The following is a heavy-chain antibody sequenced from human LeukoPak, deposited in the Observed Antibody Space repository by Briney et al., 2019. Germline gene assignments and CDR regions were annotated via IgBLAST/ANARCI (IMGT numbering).Heavy chain of an antibody. J-gene: IGHJ4*02. Sequence: SETLSLTCTVSGXSISPFYWSWIRQPPGKGLEWIAYIYYSGSTRYNPSLKSRVAISVDTSNNQVSLKLSSVTAADTAVYYCARHGYCSGGSCYWDYWGQGTPVTVSS. CDR3: ARHGYCSGGSCYWDY. CDR2: IYYSGST. D-gene: IGHD2-15*01. CDR1: GXSISPFY. V-gene: IGHV4-59*08.